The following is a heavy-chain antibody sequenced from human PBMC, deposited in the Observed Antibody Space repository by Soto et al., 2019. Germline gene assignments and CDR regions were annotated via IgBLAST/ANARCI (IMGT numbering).Heavy chain of an antibody. V-gene: IGHV3-30*03. D-gene: IGHD2-15*01. CDR2: ISFDGRKE. CDR1: ELTFSSYA. CDR3: ARPIPRWSYHYGMDV. Sequence: QLVESGGRGVQPGRSLRLSCEASELTFSSYAMHWVRQAPGRGLEWVALISFDGRKEYYADSVKGRFIVSRDNSRSMVYLQMDSLRPDDTAIYYCARPIPRWSYHYGMDVWGQGTTVTVSS. J-gene: IGHJ6*02.